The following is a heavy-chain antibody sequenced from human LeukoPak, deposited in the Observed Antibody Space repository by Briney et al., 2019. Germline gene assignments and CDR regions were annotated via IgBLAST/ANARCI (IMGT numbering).Heavy chain of an antibody. J-gene: IGHJ6*02. CDR2: IKQDGSEK. D-gene: IGHD2-21*01. CDR3: ARYCGGDCYGMDV. Sequence: GGSLRLSCAASGFTFSSYWMSWVRQAPGKGLEWVANIKQDGSEKDYVDSVKGRFTISRDNAKNSLYLQMNSLRAEDTAVYYCARYCGGDCYGMDVWGQGTTVTVSS. CDR1: GFTFSSYW. V-gene: IGHV3-7*04.